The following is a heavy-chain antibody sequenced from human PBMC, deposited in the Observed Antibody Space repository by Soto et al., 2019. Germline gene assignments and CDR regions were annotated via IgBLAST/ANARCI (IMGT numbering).Heavy chain of an antibody. CDR1: GYTFTSYA. D-gene: IGHD3-22*01. Sequence: ASVKVSCKASGYTFTSYAMNWVRQAPGQGLEWMGWISAYNGNTNYAQKLQGRVTMTTDTSTSTAYMELRSLRSDDTAVYYCAYDSSGYVAFDIWGQGTMVTVSS. CDR3: AYDSSGYVAFDI. J-gene: IGHJ3*02. CDR2: ISAYNGNT. V-gene: IGHV1-18*01.